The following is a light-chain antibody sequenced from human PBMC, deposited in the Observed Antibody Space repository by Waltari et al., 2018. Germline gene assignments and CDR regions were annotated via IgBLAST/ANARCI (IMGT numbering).Light chain of an antibody. CDR3: QTGGHGTWV. Sequence: QLVVTQSPSASAPLGASVKLTCTLSSGHSSTAIACLQQRPEKGPRYLMKVNSDGSHSKGDGIPDRFSGSSSGAERYLTISSLQSDDEADYYCQTGGHGTWVFGGGTKLTVL. CDR1: SGHSSTA. CDR2: VNSDGSH. J-gene: IGLJ3*02. V-gene: IGLV4-69*01.